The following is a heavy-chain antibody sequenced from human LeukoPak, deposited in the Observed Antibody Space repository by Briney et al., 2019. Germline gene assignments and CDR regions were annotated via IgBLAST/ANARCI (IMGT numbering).Heavy chain of an antibody. D-gene: IGHD6-13*01. V-gene: IGHV1-69*06. CDR3: AWGAAAASNWFDP. CDR2: IIPIFGTA. CDR1: GGTFSSYA. J-gene: IGHJ5*02. Sequence: SVKVSCKASGGTFSSYAISWVRQAPGQGLEWMGGIIPIFGTANYAQKFQGRVTITADKSTSTAYMELSSLRSEDTAVYYCAWGAAAASNWFDPWGQGTLVTVSP.